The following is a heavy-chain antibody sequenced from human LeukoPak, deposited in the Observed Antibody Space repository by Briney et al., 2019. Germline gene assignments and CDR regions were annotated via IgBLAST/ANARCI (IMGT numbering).Heavy chain of an antibody. Sequence: GASVKVSCKASGYTFTGYYMHWVRQAPGQGLEWMGWINPNSGGANYAQKFQGRVTMTRDTSISTAYMELSRLRSDDTAVYYCARGDSPYCSSTSCYAGLNYWGQGTLVTVSS. D-gene: IGHD2-2*01. V-gene: IGHV1-2*02. CDR3: ARGDSPYCSSTSCYAGLNY. CDR2: INPNSGGA. CDR1: GYTFTGYY. J-gene: IGHJ4*02.